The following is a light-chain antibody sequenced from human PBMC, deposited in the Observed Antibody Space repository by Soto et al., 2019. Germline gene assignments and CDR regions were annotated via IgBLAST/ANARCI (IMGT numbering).Light chain of an antibody. Sequence: DIQMTQSPSSLSASVGDRVTITCRANETIKSSLNWYQQKPGEAPKLLIYATSHLQTGVPSRFSGIESGTDFTLTISSLKPEDLATYYCQQSHSTIITFGQGTRLEI. V-gene: IGKV1-39*01. CDR1: ETIKSS. CDR3: QQSHSTIIT. CDR2: ATS. J-gene: IGKJ5*01.